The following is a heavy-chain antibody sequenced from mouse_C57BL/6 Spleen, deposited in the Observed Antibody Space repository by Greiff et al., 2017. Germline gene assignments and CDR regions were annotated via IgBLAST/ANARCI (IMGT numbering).Heavy chain of an antibody. CDR2: IHPSDSDT. J-gene: IGHJ4*01. CDR3: AIPKFYYGNYYYYAMDD. D-gene: IGHD2-1*01. CDR1: GYTFTSYW. V-gene: IGHV1-74*01. Sequence: VQLQQPGAELVKPGASVKVSCKASGYTFTSYWMHWVKQRPGQGLEWIGRIHPSDSDTNYTQKFKGKATLTVDTSSSTAYLQLSSLTSEDSAVYYCAIPKFYYGNYYYYAMDDWGQGTSVTVYS.